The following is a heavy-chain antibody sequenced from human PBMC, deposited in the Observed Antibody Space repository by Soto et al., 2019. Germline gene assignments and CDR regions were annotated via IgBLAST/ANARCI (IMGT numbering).Heavy chain of an antibody. V-gene: IGHV4-30-4*01. CDR2: IYNSATT. CDR1: GDSISTIDYF. CDR3: ARGRYCLTGSCFPNWFDS. Sequence: SETLSLTCSVSGDSISTIDYFWAWIRQPPGQTLEYIGYIYNSATTYYNPSFEGRVAISLDTSKSQFSLTVTSVTAGDTAVYFCARGRYCLTGSCFPNWFDSWGRGTLVTVSS. D-gene: IGHD2-15*01. J-gene: IGHJ5*01.